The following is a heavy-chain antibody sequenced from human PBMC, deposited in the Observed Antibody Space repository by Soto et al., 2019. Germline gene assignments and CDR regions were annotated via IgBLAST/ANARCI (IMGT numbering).Heavy chain of an antibody. CDR2: IYYSGST. CDR3: ARDMGIAVAGAFDY. J-gene: IGHJ4*02. Sequence: SETLSLTCTVSGGSISSYHWSWIRQPPGKGLEWIGYIYYSGSTNYNPSLKSRVTISVDTSKNQFSLKLSSVTAADTAVYYCARDMGIAVAGAFDYWGQGTLVTVSS. D-gene: IGHD6-19*01. CDR1: GGSISSYH. V-gene: IGHV4-59*01.